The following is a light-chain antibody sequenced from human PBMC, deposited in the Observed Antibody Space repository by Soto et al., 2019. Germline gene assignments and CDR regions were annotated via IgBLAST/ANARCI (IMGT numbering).Light chain of an antibody. J-gene: IGKJ4*01. V-gene: IGKV1-5*01. CDR3: QQYDNLPLT. CDR2: DAS. CDR1: QSISSW. Sequence: GDRVTITCRASQSISSWLAWYQQKPGKAPKLLIYDASSLESGVPSRFSGSGSGTEFTLTISSLQPDDFATYYCQQYDNLPLTFGGGTKVEIK.